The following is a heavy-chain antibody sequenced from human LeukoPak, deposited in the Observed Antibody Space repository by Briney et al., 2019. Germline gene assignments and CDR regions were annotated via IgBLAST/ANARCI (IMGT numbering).Heavy chain of an antibody. J-gene: IGHJ6*02. CDR1: GFTFSSDW. Sequence: PGGSLRHSCAASGFTFSSDWMHWVRQAPGKRLVWVSRINQNGNSIHYADSVKSRFTISRDNAKNTLHLQMNSLRAEDTAVYYCARVPGYSGYFYGMDIWGQGTTVTVSS. CDR3: ARVPGYSGYFYGMDI. CDR2: INQNGNSI. V-gene: IGHV3-74*01. D-gene: IGHD5-12*01.